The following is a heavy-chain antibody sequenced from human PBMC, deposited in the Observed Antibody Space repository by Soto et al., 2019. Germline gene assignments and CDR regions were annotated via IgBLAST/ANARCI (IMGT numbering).Heavy chain of an antibody. V-gene: IGHV4-59*01. CDR1: GGSISSYY. Sequence: SETLSLTCTVSGGSISSYYWSWIRQPPGKGLEWIGYIYYSGSTNYNPSLKSRVTISVDTSKNQFSLKLSSVTAADTAVYYCARVACSGGSCSWFDPWGQGTLVTVS. J-gene: IGHJ5*02. D-gene: IGHD2-15*01. CDR2: IYYSGST. CDR3: ARVACSGGSCSWFDP.